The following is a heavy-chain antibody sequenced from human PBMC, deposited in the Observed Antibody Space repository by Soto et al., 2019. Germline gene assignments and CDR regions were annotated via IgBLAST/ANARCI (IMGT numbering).Heavy chain of an antibody. CDR1: GGSISSGDYY. D-gene: IGHD3-10*01. CDR3: ARDPWLDYGSGSLYGMDV. Sequence: PSETLSLTCTVSGGSISSGDYYWSWIRQPPGKGLEWIGYIYYSGSTYYNPSLKSRVTISVDTSKNQFSLKLSSVTAADTAAYYCARDPWLDYGSGSLYGMDVWGQGTTVTVSS. J-gene: IGHJ6*02. CDR2: IYYSGST. V-gene: IGHV4-30-4*01.